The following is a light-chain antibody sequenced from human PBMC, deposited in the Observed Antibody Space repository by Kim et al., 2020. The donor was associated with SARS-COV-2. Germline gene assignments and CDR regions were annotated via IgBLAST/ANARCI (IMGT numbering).Light chain of an antibody. J-gene: IGKJ4*01. Sequence: DIQMTQSPSSLSASVGDRVTITCRASQDISDDLGWYQQKPGKAPQLLIYAASTLQSGVPSRFSGSGSGTEFTLTIRSLQPEDFATYFCQQMYTYPPTFGGGTKVDIK. CDR1: QDISDD. V-gene: IGKV1-17*01. CDR2: AAS. CDR3: QQMYTYPPT.